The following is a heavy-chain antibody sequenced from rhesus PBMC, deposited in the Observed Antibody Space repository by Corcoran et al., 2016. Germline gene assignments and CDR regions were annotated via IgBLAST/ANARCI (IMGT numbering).Heavy chain of an antibody. D-gene: IGHD2-21*01. Sequence: QLQLQESGPGLVKPSETLSVTCAVSGGSISSSYWSWIRQAPGKGQEWIGYIYGSGSSTNYNPSHKSRVTRLVDTSKNQLSLKLSSVTAADTAVYYCARYCTGSGCYAGLDSWGQGVVVTVSS. J-gene: IGHJ6*01. CDR3: ARYCTGSGCYAGLDS. CDR2: IYGSGSST. V-gene: IGHV4-169*01. CDR1: GGSISSSY.